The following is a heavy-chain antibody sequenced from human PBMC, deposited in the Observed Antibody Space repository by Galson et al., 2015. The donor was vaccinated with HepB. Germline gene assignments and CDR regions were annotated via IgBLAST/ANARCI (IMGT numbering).Heavy chain of an antibody. CDR3: AKGMLGWAFFDH. D-gene: IGHD6-19*01. CDR1: GFTFNNYA. CDR2: ISPSGGRT. Sequence: SLRLSCAASGFTFNNYALTWVRQAPGKGLEWASSISPSGGRTNYADSVKGRFAISRDNSKNSLYLQMNSLRVEDTATYYCAKGMLGWAFFDHWGQGALVTVSS. V-gene: IGHV3-23*01. J-gene: IGHJ4*02.